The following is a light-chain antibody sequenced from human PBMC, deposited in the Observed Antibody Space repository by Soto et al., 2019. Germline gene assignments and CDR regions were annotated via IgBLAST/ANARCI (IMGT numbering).Light chain of an antibody. J-gene: IGLJ3*02. V-gene: IGLV2-14*01. CDR3: SSYTTSNTWV. CDR2: GVS. CDR1: SNDVGAFNY. Sequence: QSVLTQPASVSGSPGQSITISCTGSSNDVGAFNYVSWYRQSPGEAPKVLIRGVSYRPSGVSIRFSGSKSDNTASLSISGLQAEDEAHYYCSSYTTSNTWVFGGGTQLTVL.